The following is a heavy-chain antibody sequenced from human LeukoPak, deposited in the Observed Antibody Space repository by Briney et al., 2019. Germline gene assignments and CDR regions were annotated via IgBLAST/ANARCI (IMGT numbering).Heavy chain of an antibody. Sequence: GGSLRLSCAASGFTVSSNYMSWVRQAPGKGLEWVSVIHSGGSTYYADSVKGRFTISRDNSKNTLYLQMTSLRAEDTAVYYCAKYPLPHRHSSSWYFDYWGQGTLVTVSS. CDR3: AKYPLPHRHSSSWYFDY. D-gene: IGHD6-13*01. CDR1: GFTVSSNY. CDR2: IHSGGST. J-gene: IGHJ4*02. V-gene: IGHV3-66*01.